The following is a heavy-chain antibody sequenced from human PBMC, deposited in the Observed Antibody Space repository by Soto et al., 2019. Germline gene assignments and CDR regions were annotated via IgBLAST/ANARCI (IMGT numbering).Heavy chain of an antibody. CDR2: MSSSGTNV. D-gene: IGHD3-10*01. CDR3: ATARGFYC. J-gene: IGHJ4*02. V-gene: IGHV3-11*01. CDR1: GFTFRDYY. Sequence: QVQLVESGGGLVRPGGSLRLYCAASGFTFRDYYMSWIRQSPGKGLEWLAVMSSSGTNVFYADSVKGRFTISRDNAKNSLFLQMDSLKAEDTAVYYCATARGFYCWGLGTLVSVSS.